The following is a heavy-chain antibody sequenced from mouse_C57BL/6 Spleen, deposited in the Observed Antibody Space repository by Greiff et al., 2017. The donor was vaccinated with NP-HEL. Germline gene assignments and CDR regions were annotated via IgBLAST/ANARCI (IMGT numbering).Heavy chain of an antibody. V-gene: IGHV2-2*01. J-gene: IGHJ4*01. Sequence: VQLQQSGPGLVQPSQSLSITCTVSGFSLTSYGVHWVRQSPGKGLEWLRVIWSGGSTDYNAAFISRLSISKDNSKSQVFFKMNSLQADDTAIYYCASPYGSSFYYAMDYWGQGTSVTVSS. CDR2: IWSGGST. CDR1: GFSLTSYG. D-gene: IGHD1-1*01. CDR3: ASPYGSSFYYAMDY.